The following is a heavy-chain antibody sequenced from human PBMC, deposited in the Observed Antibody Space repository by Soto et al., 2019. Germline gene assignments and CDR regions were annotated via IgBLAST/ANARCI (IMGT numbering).Heavy chain of an antibody. V-gene: IGHV4-34*01. CDR2: INHSGST. D-gene: IGHD1-26*01. J-gene: IGHJ6*02. CDR3: ARADYYSGSTNYYYYGMDV. Sequence: SETLSLTCAVYGGSFSGYYWSWIRQPPGKGLEWIGEINHSGSTNYNPSLKSRVTISVDTSKNQFSLKLSSVTAADTAVYYCARADYYSGSTNYYYYGMDVWGQGTTVTVS. CDR1: GGSFSGYY.